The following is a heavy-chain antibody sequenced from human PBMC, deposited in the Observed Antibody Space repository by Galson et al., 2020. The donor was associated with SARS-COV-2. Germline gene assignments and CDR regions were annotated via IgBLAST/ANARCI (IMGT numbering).Heavy chain of an antibody. CDR3: AKGRSGMVRGVIIYYYGMDV. CDR2: ISGRSDTT. Sequence: GESLKISCAGSGFTFRSYAMSWVRQAPGKGLEWVSSISGRSDTTYYANSVKGRFTISRDNSENTLYLQMNSLRADDTAVYYCAKGRSGMVRGVIIYYYGMDVWGQGTAVTVSS. CDR1: GFTFRSYA. J-gene: IGHJ6*02. D-gene: IGHD3-10*01. V-gene: IGHV3-23*01.